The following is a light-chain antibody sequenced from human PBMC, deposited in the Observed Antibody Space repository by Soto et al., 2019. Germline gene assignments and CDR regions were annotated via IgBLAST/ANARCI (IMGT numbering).Light chain of an antibody. CDR1: SSNIGNNY. CDR2: DNN. V-gene: IGLV1-51*01. Sequence: QSVLTQPPSVSAAPGQKVTISCSGSSSNIGNNYVSWYQHFPGAAPKLLIYDNNGRPSGTPDRFSGSKSGTSATLGITGLQTGDEADYYCGTWDSSLRGVVFGGGTKVTV. J-gene: IGLJ2*01. CDR3: GTWDSSLRGVV.